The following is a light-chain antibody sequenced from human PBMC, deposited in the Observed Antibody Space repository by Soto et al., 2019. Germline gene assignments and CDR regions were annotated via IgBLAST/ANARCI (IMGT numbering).Light chain of an antibody. CDR2: AAS. CDR1: QGISSY. V-gene: IGKV1-9*01. CDR3: QQHNSYSYT. J-gene: IGKJ2*01. Sequence: DIPLTQSPSFLSASVGDRVTITCRASQGISSYLAWYQQKPGKAPRLLIYAASTLQSGVPSRFSGSGSGTEFTLTINSLQPEDFATYYCQQHNSYSYTFGQGTKLEIK.